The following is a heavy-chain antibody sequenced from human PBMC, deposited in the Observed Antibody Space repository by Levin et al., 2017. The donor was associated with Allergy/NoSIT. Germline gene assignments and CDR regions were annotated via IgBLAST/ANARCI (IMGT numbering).Heavy chain of an antibody. CDR2: ISGSGGST. Sequence: PGGSLRLSCAASGFTFSSYAMSWVRQAPGKGLEWVSAISGSGGSTYYADSVKGRFTISRDNSKNTLYLQMNSLRAEDTAVYYCAKDGRSSGYSSGGGKSDYWGQGTLVTVSS. CDR1: GFTFSSYA. D-gene: IGHD6-19*01. CDR3: AKDGRSSGYSSGGGKSDY. V-gene: IGHV3-23*01. J-gene: IGHJ4*02.